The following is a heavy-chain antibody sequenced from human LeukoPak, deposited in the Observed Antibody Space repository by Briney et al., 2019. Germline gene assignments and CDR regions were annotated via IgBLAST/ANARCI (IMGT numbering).Heavy chain of an antibody. CDR1: GFTFSSYA. CDR3: AKPIEGSDAFDI. CDR2: ISGSGGST. J-gene: IGHJ3*02. V-gene: IGHV3-23*01. Sequence: GGSLRPSCAASGFTFSSYAMSWVRQAPGKGLEWVSAISGSGGSTYYADSVKGRFTISRDNSKNTLYLQMNSLRAEDTAVYYCAKPIEGSDAFDIWGQGTMVTVSS. D-gene: IGHD3-10*01.